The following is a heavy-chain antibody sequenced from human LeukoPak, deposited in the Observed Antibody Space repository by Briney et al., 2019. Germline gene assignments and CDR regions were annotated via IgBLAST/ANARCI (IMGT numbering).Heavy chain of an antibody. CDR1: GFTFSSYG. J-gene: IGHJ4*02. Sequence: GGSLRLSCAASGFTFSSYGMHWVRQAPGKGLGWVAVIWYDGSNKYYADSVKGRFTISRDNSKNTLYLQMNSLRAEDTAVYYCARADYYDSFLWGQGTLVTVSS. D-gene: IGHD3-22*01. V-gene: IGHV3-33*01. CDR3: ARADYYDSFL. CDR2: IWYDGSNK.